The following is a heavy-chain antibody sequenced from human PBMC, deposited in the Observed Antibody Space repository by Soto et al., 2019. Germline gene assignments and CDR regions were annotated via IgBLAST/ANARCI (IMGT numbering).Heavy chain of an antibody. Sequence: SGFTFSSYAMHWVRQAPGKGLEWVAVISYDGSNKYYADSVKGRFTISRDNSKNTLYLQMNSLRAEDTAVYYCAIFSDYGDLTYYFDYWGQGTLVTVSS. V-gene: IGHV3-30-3*02. D-gene: IGHD4-17*01. CDR3: AIFSDYGDLTYYFDY. CDR1: GFTFSSYA. CDR2: ISYDGSNK. J-gene: IGHJ4*02.